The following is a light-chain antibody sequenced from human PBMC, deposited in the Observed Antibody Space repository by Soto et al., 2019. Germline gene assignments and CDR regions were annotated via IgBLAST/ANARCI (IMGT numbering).Light chain of an antibody. J-gene: IGLJ1*01. V-gene: IGLV1-44*01. CDR1: TSNIGSQT. CDR3: SSFAGSNNFPYV. Sequence: QSVLTQPPSASGTPGQRVTISCSGDTSNIGSQTVNWYQQFPGTAPRLLVYSDDQWPSGVPDRFSGSKSGTSASLAINGLQSEDEADYYCSSFAGSNNFPYVFGTGTKVTVL. CDR2: SDD.